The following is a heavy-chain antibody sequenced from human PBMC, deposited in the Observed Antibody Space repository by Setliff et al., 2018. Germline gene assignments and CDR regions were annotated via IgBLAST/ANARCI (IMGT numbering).Heavy chain of an antibody. J-gene: IGHJ5*01. CDR1: GGSISTYY. CDR3: AGRDYSGGDS. V-gene: IGHV4-4*08. Sequence: SETLSLTCTVSGGSISTYYWSWIRQPPGKGLEWIGRIYNSGTTNYNPSLKSRVTISADTSNNSFSLNLFSVTAADTAVYYCAGRDYSGGDSWGHGTLVTSPQ. CDR2: IYNSGTT. D-gene: IGHD4-4*01.